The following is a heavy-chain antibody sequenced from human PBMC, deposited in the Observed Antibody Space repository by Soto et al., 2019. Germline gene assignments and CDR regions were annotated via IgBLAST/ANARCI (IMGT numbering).Heavy chain of an antibody. V-gene: IGHV4-59*08. CDR1: GGSISIYY. D-gene: IGHD2-2*02. CDR3: ARHPRDTPDYYHMDV. CDR2: INYSGST. Sequence: SETLSLTCSVSGGSISIYYWSWIRQPPGKGLEWIGHINYSGSTNYNPSLKSRVTISVDTSKNQFSLKLSSVTAADTAVYYCARHPRDTPDYYHMDVWGKGTTVTVSS. J-gene: IGHJ6*03.